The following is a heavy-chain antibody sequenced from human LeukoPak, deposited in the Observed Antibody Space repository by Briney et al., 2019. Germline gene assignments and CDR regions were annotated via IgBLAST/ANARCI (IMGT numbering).Heavy chain of an antibody. Sequence: ASVKVSCKASGYTFTSYYMHWVRQAPGQGLEWMGIINPSGGSTSYAQKFQGRVTMTRDMSTSTVYMELSSLRSEDTAVYYCARELYYGSGSHRPSNWFDPWGQGTLSPSPQ. V-gene: IGHV1-46*01. CDR2: INPSGGST. J-gene: IGHJ5*02. CDR3: ARELYYGSGSHRPSNWFDP. D-gene: IGHD3-10*01. CDR1: GYTFTSYY.